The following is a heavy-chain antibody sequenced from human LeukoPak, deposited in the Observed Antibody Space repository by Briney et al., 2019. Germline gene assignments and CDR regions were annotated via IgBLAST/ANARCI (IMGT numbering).Heavy chain of an antibody. CDR2: IYYSGTT. CDR3: ARGPEAVGGTEYYFDY. Sequence: SETLSLTCTVSGGSVSSGSFYWSWIRQPPGKGLEWIGYIYYSGTTNYNPSLKSRVTISIDTSKNQFSLKLNSVTVADTAVYYCARGPEAVGGTEYYFDYWGQGTLVTVSS. CDR1: GGSVSSGSFY. J-gene: IGHJ4*02. D-gene: IGHD6-19*01. V-gene: IGHV4-61*01.